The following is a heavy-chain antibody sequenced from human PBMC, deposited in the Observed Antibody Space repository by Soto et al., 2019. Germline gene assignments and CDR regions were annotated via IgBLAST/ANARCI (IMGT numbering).Heavy chain of an antibody. V-gene: IGHV1-18*01. D-gene: IGHD1-1*01. Sequence: QVHLVQSGAEVKKPGASVKVSCQGSGYAFTTYGITWVRQAPGQGLEWMGWISAHNGNTNYAQKLQGRVTVTRDTSTSTAYMELMSLRYDDTAVYYCARGGYGDYWGQGALVTVSS. CDR2: ISAHNGNT. CDR1: GYAFTTYG. CDR3: ARGGYGDY. J-gene: IGHJ4*02.